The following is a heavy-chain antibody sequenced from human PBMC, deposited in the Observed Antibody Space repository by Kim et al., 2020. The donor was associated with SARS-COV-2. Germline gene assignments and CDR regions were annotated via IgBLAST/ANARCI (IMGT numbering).Heavy chain of an antibody. CDR1: GGTFSSYA. Sequence: SVKVSCKASGGTFSSYAISWVRQAPGQGLEWMGGIIPIFGTANYAQKFQGRVTITADESTSTAYMELSSLRSEDTAVYYCARDHNVYYDSSGYAFDIWGQGTMVTVSS. CDR2: IIPIFGTA. D-gene: IGHD3-22*01. J-gene: IGHJ3*02. CDR3: ARDHNVYYDSSGYAFDI. V-gene: IGHV1-69*13.